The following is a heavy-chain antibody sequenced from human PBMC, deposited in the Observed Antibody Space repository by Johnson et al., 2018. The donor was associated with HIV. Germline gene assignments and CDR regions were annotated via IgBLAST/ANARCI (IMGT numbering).Heavy chain of an antibody. Sequence: QVYLVESGGGVVQPGRSLRLSCAASGITFSDYAMHWVRQAPGKGLEWVAVISYDGSNKYYADSVKGRFTISRDNSKNTLYLQMNSLRAEDTAVYYCARVQIISGFNWHYYESSIDAVDIWGQGTMVTVSS. CDR3: ARVQIISGFNWHYYESSIDAVDI. CDR2: ISYDGSNK. D-gene: IGHD3-22*01. CDR1: GITFSDYA. J-gene: IGHJ3*02. V-gene: IGHV3-30-3*01.